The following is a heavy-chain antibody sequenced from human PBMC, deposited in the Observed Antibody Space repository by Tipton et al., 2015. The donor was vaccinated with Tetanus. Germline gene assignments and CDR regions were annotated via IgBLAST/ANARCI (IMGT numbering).Heavy chain of an antibody. CDR2: ISGSHLTP. J-gene: IGHJ6*04. Sequence: SLRLSCAASGFTFKSYTMNWLRQAPGNGLEWVAAISGSHLTPYYADSLKGRFTISRDNSKNTLSLQLSSLRADDTAIYYCAKEALGVLNLWGKGTTVIVSS. V-gene: IGHV3-23*01. CDR3: AKEALGVLNL. CDR1: GFTFKSYT. D-gene: IGHD1-14*01.